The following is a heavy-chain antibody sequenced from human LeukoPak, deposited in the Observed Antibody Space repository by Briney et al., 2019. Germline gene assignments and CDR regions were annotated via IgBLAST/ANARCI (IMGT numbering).Heavy chain of an antibody. CDR3: ARDIAPSGSWWFDT. CDR2: INPNGGET. V-gene: IGHV1-2*02. D-gene: IGHD6-13*01. Sequence: ASVKVSCKASGYTFNDYFIHWLRQAPGQGLEWMGWINPNGGETKYPQKFQGRVTMTRDTSISTADMELRWLTSDDTAMCYCARDIAPSGSWWFDTWGQGTPVTVSS. J-gene: IGHJ5*02. CDR1: GYTFNDYF.